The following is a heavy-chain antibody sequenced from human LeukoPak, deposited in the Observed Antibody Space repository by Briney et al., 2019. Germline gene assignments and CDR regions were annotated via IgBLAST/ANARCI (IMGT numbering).Heavy chain of an antibody. V-gene: IGHV3-74*01. D-gene: IGHD6-13*01. CDR2: INGDGIST. J-gene: IGHJ4*02. CDR1: GFTFSNYW. CDR3: AREWQQLHLDY. Sequence: GGSLRLSCAASGFTFSNYWMHWVRQAPGKGLVWVSRINGDGISTGYADSVKGRFTVSRDNAKNSLYLQMNSLRAEDTAVYYCAREWQQLHLDYWGQGSLVTVSS.